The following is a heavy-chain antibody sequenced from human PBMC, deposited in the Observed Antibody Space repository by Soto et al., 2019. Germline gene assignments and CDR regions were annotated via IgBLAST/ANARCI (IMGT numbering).Heavy chain of an antibody. D-gene: IGHD6-19*01. J-gene: IGHJ4*02. CDR3: ASSSSGGGDY. CDR1: GDTFSSYA. V-gene: IGHV1-69*13. Sequence: SSVKVSFNASGDTFSSYAIIWVRQAPGQGLEWMGGIIPIFGTANYAQKFQGRVTITADESTSTAYMELSSLRSEDTAVYYCASSSSGGGDYWGQGTLVTVSS. CDR2: IIPIFGTA.